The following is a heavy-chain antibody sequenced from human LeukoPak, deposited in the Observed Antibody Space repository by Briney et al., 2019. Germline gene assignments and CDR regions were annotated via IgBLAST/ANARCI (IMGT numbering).Heavy chain of an antibody. Sequence: GGPLRLSCAASGFTFSSYSMNWVRQAPGKGLEWVSSIISISSYIYYTDSVKGRFTISRDNAKNSLYLQMNSLRAEDTAVYYCAREVVVVTADWFDPWGQGTLVTVSS. J-gene: IGHJ5*02. CDR2: IISISSYI. V-gene: IGHV3-21*04. CDR1: GFTFSSYS. CDR3: AREVVVVTADWFDP. D-gene: IGHD2-21*02.